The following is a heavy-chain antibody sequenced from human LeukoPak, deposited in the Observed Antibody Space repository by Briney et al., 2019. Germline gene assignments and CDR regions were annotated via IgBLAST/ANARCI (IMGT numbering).Heavy chain of an antibody. V-gene: IGHV3-7*03. D-gene: IGHD3-16*01. CDR2: INHNGNVN. CDR1: GFTFSRYW. J-gene: IGHJ6*02. CDR3: GRGGGLDV. Sequence: GGSLRLSCAASGFTFSRYWMNWARQAPGKGLEWVASINHNGNVNYYVDSVKGRFTISRDNAKNSLYLQMSNLRAEDTAVYFCGRGGGLDVWGQGATVTVSS.